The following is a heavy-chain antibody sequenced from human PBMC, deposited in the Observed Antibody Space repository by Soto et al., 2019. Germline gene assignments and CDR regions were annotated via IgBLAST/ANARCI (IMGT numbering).Heavy chain of an antibody. D-gene: IGHD3-9*01. J-gene: IGHJ4*02. V-gene: IGHV4-31*03. CDR3: ARVADILTGPSDY. Sequence: SETLSLTCTVSGGSISSGGYYWSWIRQHPGKGLEWIGYIYYSGSTYYNPSLKSRVTISVDTSKNQFSLKLSSVTAADTAVYYCARVADILTGPSDYWGQGTLVTVSS. CDR2: IYYSGST. CDR1: GGSISSGGYY.